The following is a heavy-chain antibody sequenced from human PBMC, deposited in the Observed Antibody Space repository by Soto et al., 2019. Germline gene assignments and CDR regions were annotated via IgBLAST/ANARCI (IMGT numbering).Heavy chain of an antibody. CDR1: GDTFTSYY. J-gene: IGHJ6*02. D-gene: IGHD6-19*01. CDR3: ARDKRPLRLAVSDDYYYGMAV. V-gene: IGHV1-46*01. Sequence: GASVKVSCKAPGDTFTSYYMHWVRPAPGHGLEWMGVLNPNGASTRFAQKFQGRVTMTSDTSMSTVYMELSSLRSEDTAVYYCARDKRPLRLAVSDDYYYGMAVGSRGTTVTVSS. CDR2: LNPNGAST.